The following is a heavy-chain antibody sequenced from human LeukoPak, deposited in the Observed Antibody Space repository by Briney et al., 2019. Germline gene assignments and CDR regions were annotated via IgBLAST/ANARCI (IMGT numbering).Heavy chain of an antibody. CDR1: GYTFTSCD. D-gene: IGHD6-19*01. V-gene: IGHV1-8*01. CDR2: MNPNSGNT. Sequence: ASVKVSCKASGYTFTSCDINWVRQATGQGPEWMGWMNPNSGNTGYGQSFQGRITMTRDISIGTAYMELSNLTSEDTAIYYCTRGSSGRRDNWGQGTLVTVSA. J-gene: IGHJ4*02. CDR3: TRGSSGRRDN.